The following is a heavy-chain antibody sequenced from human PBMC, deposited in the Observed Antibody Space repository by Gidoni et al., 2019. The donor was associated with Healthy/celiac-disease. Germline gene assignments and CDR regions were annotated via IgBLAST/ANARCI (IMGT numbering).Heavy chain of an antibody. Sequence: VQLVESGGGVVQPGRPLRLSCAASGFTFSSYAMHWVRQAPGKGLEWVGVITYEGSKKYYADYVKGRFTITRDNSKNTLYLQMNSLRAEDTAVYYCARDREAVVDCSSTSCYALFAFDIWGQGTMVTVSS. D-gene: IGHD2-2*01. J-gene: IGHJ3*02. CDR1: GFTFSSYA. CDR3: ARDREAVVDCSSTSCYALFAFDI. V-gene: IGHV3-30*01. CDR2: ITYEGSKK.